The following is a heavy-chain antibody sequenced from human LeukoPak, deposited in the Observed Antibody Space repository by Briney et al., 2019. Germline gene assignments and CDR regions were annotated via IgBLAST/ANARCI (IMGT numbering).Heavy chain of an antibody. J-gene: IGHJ5*02. D-gene: IGHD2-21*01. V-gene: IGHV4-39*01. CDR2: IYYSGST. CDR3: ARQIAPWAPFDP. CDR1: GGSISSSSYY. Sequence: SETLSLTCTVSGGSISSSSYYWGWIRQPPGKGLEWIGSIYYSGSTYYNPSLKSRVTISVDTSKNQFSLKLSSVAAAGPVVHYCARQIAPWAPFDPCGQGTLVTASS.